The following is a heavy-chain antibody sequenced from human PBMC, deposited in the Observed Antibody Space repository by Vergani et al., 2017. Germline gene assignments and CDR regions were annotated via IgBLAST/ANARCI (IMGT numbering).Heavy chain of an antibody. CDR2: IYYSGCT. Sequence: QVQLQESGPGLVKPSQTLSLTCTVSGGSISSGGYYWSWIRQHPGKGLEWIGYIYYSGCTSYNPSLKSRVTISVDTSKNQFSLKLSSVTAADTAVYYCARDGVAVAGTTPARYYYYMDVWGKGTTVTVSS. CDR3: ARDGVAVAGTTPARYYYYMDV. J-gene: IGHJ6*03. D-gene: IGHD6-19*01. V-gene: IGHV4-31*03. CDR1: GGSISSGGYY.